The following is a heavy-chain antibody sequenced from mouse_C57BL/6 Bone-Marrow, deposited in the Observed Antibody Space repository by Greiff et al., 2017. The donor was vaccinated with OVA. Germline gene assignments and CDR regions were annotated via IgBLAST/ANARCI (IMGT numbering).Heavy chain of an antibody. Sequence: EVNVVESGGGLVQPGGSLSLSCAASGFTFTDYYMSWVRQPPGKALEWLGFIRNKANGYTTEYSASVKGRFTISIDNSQSILYLQMNALRAEDSATYYCARYVVTTFDYWGQGTTLTVSS. CDR3: ARYVVTTFDY. D-gene: IGHD2-2*01. J-gene: IGHJ2*01. CDR2: IRNKANGYTT. CDR1: GFTFTDYY. V-gene: IGHV7-3*01.